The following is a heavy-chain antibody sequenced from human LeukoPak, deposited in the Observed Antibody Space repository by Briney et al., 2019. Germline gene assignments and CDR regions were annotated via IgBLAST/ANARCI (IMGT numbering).Heavy chain of an antibody. CDR1: GFTFSSYW. CDR3: ARTYVYSSSWYDSGWVAVDY. D-gene: IGHD6-13*01. J-gene: IGHJ4*02. V-gene: IGHV3-7*01. CDR2: IKQDGSEK. Sequence: GGSLRLSCAASGFTFSSYWMSWVRQAPGKGLEWVANIKQDGSEKYYVDSVKGRFTISRDNAKNSLYLQMNSLRAEDTAVYYCARTYVYSSSWYDSGWVAVDYWGQGTLVTVSS.